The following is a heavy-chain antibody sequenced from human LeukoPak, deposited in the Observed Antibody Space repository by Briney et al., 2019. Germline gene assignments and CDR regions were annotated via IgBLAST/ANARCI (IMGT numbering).Heavy chain of an antibody. J-gene: IGHJ4*02. D-gene: IGHD4-23*01. CDR1: GFTFSSYS. CDR2: IVGDGDGVT. CDR3: AKGSAQWELYDY. Sequence: GGSLRLSCAASGFTFSSYSMNWVRQAPGKGLEWVSAIVGDGDGVTFYTNSVKGRFTISRDNSKNTLYLQMNSLRAEDTAVYYCAKGSAQWELYDYWGQGTLVTVSS. V-gene: IGHV3-23*01.